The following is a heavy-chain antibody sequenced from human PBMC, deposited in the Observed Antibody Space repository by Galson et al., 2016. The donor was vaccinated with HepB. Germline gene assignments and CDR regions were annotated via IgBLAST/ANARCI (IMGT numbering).Heavy chain of an antibody. CDR1: GFSFSNIA. CDR3: ARDRYGDYLDY. D-gene: IGHD4-17*01. Sequence: SLRLSCAASGFSFSNIAMHWVRQAPGKGLEWVAIIWYDRNNKYYADSVKGRFTISRDISKNTLYLQMNSLRAEDTAVYYCARDRYGDYLDYWGQGTLVTVSS. CDR2: IWYDRNNK. V-gene: IGHV3-33*08. J-gene: IGHJ4*02.